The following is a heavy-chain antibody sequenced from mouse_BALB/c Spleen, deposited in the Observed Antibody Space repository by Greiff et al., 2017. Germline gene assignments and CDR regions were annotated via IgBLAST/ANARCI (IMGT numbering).Heavy chain of an antibody. Sequence: VESGGGLVQPGGSRKLSCAASGFTFSSFGMHWVRQAPEKGLEWVAYISSGSSTIYYADTVKGRFTISRDNPKNTLFLQMTSLRSEDTAMYYCAREGFDYWGQGTTLTVSS. J-gene: IGHJ2*01. CDR1: GFTFSSFG. CDR3: AREGFDY. V-gene: IGHV5-17*02. CDR2: ISSGSSTI.